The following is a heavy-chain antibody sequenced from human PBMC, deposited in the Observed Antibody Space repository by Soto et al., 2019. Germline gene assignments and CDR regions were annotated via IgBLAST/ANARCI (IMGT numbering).Heavy chain of an antibody. J-gene: IGHJ4*02. V-gene: IGHV3-21*01. CDR3: ARDPGMYYDILTGYYL. CDR1: GFTFSSYS. D-gene: IGHD3-9*01. Sequence: PVGSLRLSCAASGFTFSSYSMNWVRQAPGKGLEWVSSISSSSSYIYYADSVKGRFTISRDNAKNSLYLQMNSLRAEDTAVYYCARDPGMYYDILTGYYLGGQGTLVTVSS. CDR2: ISSSSSYI.